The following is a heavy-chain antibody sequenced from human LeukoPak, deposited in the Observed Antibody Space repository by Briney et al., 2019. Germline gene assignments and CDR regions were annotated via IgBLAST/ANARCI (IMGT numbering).Heavy chain of an antibody. J-gene: IGHJ3*02. Sequence: PGGSLRHSCAASGFTFDDYAMHWVRQAPRKGLEWVSGISWNSGSIGYADSVKGRFTISRDHAKDSLYLQMNSLRAEDMALYYCAKDEFVASDFTGAFDIWGQGTMVTVSS. CDR3: AKDEFVASDFTGAFDI. V-gene: IGHV3-9*03. D-gene: IGHD2-8*02. CDR2: ISWNSGSI. CDR1: GFTFDDYA.